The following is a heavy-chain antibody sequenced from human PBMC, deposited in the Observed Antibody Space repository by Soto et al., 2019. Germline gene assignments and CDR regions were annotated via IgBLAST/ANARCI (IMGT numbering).Heavy chain of an antibody. J-gene: IGHJ4*02. Sequence: QVQLVQSGAEVKKPGASVRVSCKTSGFILSTYAMHWVRQAPGQSPEWMGWIAAVNGKTEYSQKFQGRVTLTSDTSPNPLYMDLTSLRSEDTAVYYCARGNTGYDYGFFEYWGQGTLVTVSS. V-gene: IGHV1-3*01. CDR3: ARGNTGYDYGFFEY. CDR2: IAAVNGKT. CDR1: GFILSTYA. D-gene: IGHD5-12*01.